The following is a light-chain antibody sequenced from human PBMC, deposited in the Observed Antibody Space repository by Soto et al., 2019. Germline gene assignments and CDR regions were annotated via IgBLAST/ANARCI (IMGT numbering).Light chain of an antibody. J-gene: IGKJ1*01. V-gene: IGKV3-20*01. CDR3: QQYGTSPPT. CDR1: QSVSSSY. CDR2: GAS. Sequence: ETVFTQSLCTVSLSPGERATLSCRASQSVSSSYLAWYQQKPGQAPRLLIYGASSRATGIPDRFSGSGSGTDFTLTISRLEPEDFAVYNCQQYGTSPPTFGQGTKVDIK.